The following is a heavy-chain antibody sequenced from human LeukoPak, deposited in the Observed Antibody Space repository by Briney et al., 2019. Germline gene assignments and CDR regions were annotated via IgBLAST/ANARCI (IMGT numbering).Heavy chain of an antibody. CDR2: IKQDGSEK. Sequence: GGSLRLSCAASGFTFSSHAMNWVRQAPGKGLEWVAKIKQDGSEKYYGDSVKGRFTISRDNAKNSLYLQMNSLRAEDTAVYYCARDPLTLYDYYMDVWGKGTTVTVSS. J-gene: IGHJ6*03. D-gene: IGHD3-9*01. CDR1: GFTFSSHA. V-gene: IGHV3-7*01. CDR3: ARDPLTLYDYYMDV.